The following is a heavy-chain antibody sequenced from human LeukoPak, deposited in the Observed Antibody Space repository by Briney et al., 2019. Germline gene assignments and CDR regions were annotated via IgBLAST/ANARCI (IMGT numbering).Heavy chain of an antibody. J-gene: IGHJ6*02. D-gene: IGHD5-18*01. V-gene: IGHV3-30*03. Sequence: QPGGSLRLSCAASGFTFSSYGMHWVRQAPGKGLEWVAVISYDGSNKYYADSVKGRFTISRDNAKNTLYLQMNSLRAEDTAVYYCARGRSYGLTGRAVWGQGTTVTVSS. CDR3: ARGRSYGLTGRAV. CDR1: GFTFSSYG. CDR2: ISYDGSNK.